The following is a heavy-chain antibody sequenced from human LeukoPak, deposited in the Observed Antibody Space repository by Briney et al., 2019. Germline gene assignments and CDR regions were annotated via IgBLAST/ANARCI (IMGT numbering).Heavy chain of an antibody. J-gene: IGHJ4*02. Sequence: GRSLRLSCAASGFTFSSYAMHWVLQAPGKGLEWVAVISYDGSNKYYADSVKGRFTISRDNSKNTLYLQMNSLRAEDTAVYYCAKARATYLYDTSGYSALDYWGQGTLVTVSS. CDR1: GFTFSSYA. V-gene: IGHV3-30*07. CDR2: ISYDGSNK. CDR3: AKARATYLYDTSGYSALDY. D-gene: IGHD3-22*01.